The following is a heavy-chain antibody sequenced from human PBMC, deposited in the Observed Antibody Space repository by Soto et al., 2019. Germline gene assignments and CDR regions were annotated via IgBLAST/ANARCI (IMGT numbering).Heavy chain of an antibody. D-gene: IGHD3-22*01. CDR1: GYTFTAYW. CDR3: ATHQDYYDISCYYLSEYYCGMDV. V-gene: IGHV5-10-1*01. J-gene: IGHJ6*02. CDR2: IDPSDSYT. Sequence: PGESLKISCEGSGYTFTAYWISWVRQMPGKGLEWMGRIDPSDSYTNYRPSFQGHVTISADKSLSTAYLQWSSLKASDTAVYYCATHQDYYDISCYYLSEYYCGMDVWGQGTTVTVSS.